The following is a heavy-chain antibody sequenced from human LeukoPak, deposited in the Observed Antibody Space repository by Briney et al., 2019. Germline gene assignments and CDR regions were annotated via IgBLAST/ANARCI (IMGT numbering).Heavy chain of an antibody. CDR1: GFTFSDYY. Sequence: GGSLRLSCAASGFTFSDYYMSWMRQAPGEALEGVSYISSSGSTIYYADSVKGRFTISRDNAKNSLYLQMNSLRAEDTAVYYCARYSNYYNWFDPWGQGTLVTVSS. CDR3: ARYSNYYNWFDP. D-gene: IGHD4-11*01. J-gene: IGHJ5*02. V-gene: IGHV3-11*04. CDR2: ISSSGSTI.